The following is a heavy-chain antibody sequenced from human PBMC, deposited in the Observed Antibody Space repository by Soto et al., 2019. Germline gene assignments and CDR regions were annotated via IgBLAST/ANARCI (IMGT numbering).Heavy chain of an antibody. V-gene: IGHV6-1*01. CDR1: GDSFSGNSAA. D-gene: IGHD3-16*01. Sequence: SQTLSLTCAISGDSFSGNSAAWNWIRQSPSRGLEWLGRTYYRSRWYNDYAVSVKSRITVTPDTPKNQFSLHPNSVTPEDTAVYYCEREFPYYVSSDSYLDYWGQGALVTVSS. CDR3: EREFPYYVSSDSYLDY. J-gene: IGHJ4*02. CDR2: TYYRSRWYN.